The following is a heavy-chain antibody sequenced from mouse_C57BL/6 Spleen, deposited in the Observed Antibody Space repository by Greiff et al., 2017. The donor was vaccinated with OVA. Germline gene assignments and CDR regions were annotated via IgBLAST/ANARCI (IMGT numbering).Heavy chain of an antibody. D-gene: IGHD2-4*01. J-gene: IGHJ2*01. CDR3: ARSGYYDIWDY. V-gene: IGHV1-52*01. CDR1: GYTFTSYW. CDR2: IDPSDSET. Sequence: QVQLQQPGAELVRPGSSVKLSCKASGYTFTSYWMHWVKQRPIQGLEWIGNIDPSDSETHYNQKFKDKATLTVDKSSSTAYMQLSSLTSEDSAVYYCARSGYYDIWDYWGQGTTLTVSS.